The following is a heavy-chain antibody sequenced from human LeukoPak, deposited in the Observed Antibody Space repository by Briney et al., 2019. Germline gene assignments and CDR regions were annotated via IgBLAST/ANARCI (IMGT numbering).Heavy chain of an antibody. CDR1: GFMFSGYA. CDR3: AKAKSYYSNYDY. Sequence: GGSLRLSCDASGFMFSGYAMSWVRQAPGKGLEWVSSINYNSDVTYHADSVKGRFTISRDNSKNTLYLQMNSLRAEDTAVYYCAKAKSYYSNYDYWGQGTLVTVSS. V-gene: IGHV3-23*01. D-gene: IGHD4-11*01. CDR2: INYNSDVT. J-gene: IGHJ4*02.